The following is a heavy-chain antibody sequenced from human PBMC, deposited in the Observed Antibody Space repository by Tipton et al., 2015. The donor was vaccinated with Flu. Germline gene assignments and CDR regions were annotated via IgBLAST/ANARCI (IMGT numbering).Heavy chain of an antibody. D-gene: IGHD1-1*01. J-gene: IGHJ5*01. CDR3: ARGTTTVQRQDRFDS. CDR1: GFTFSSYS. CDR2: ISTTSSHI. Sequence: SLRLSCAASGFTFSSYSMNWVRQAPGKGLEWISSISTTSSHIYYAVSMKGRFTISRDNAKNSLYLQLNGLRVEDTAVYYCARGTTTVQRQDRFDSWGQGTLVTVSS. V-gene: IGHV3-21*01.